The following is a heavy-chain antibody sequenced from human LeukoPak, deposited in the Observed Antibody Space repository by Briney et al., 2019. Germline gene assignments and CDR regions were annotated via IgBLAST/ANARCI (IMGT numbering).Heavy chain of an antibody. D-gene: IGHD3-9*01. CDR3: ARVDWLLLYYFDY. CDR1: GFTFSSYG. Sequence: GGSLRLSCAASGFTFSSYGMHWVRQAPGKGLEWVSRINSDGSSTSYADSVKGRFTISRDNAKNTLYLQMNSLRAEDTAVYYCARVDWLLLYYFDYWGQGTLVTVSS. V-gene: IGHV3-74*01. CDR2: INSDGSST. J-gene: IGHJ4*02.